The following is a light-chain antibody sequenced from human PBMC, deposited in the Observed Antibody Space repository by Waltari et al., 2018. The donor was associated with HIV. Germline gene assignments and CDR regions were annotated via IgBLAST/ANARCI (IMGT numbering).Light chain of an antibody. Sequence: QSVLTQPPSVSGAPGRKVIISCTASSSTIGAGYDVPWYQQCPGTAPKVLLYGNTNRPSGVPDRFSGSKSGNSASLAITGLQADDEADYYCQSYDSSLNGWVFGGGTKLTV. V-gene: IGLV1-40*01. CDR3: QSYDSSLNGWV. CDR1: SSTIGAGYD. J-gene: IGLJ3*02. CDR2: GNT.